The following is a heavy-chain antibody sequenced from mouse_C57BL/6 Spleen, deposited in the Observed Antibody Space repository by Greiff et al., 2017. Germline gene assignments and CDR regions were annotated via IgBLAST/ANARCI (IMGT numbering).Heavy chain of an antibody. CDR1: GFTFNTYA. CDR2: IRSKSSNYAT. Sequence: EVQLVESGGGLVQPKGSLKLSCAASGFTFNTYAMHWVRQAPGKGLEWVARIRSKSSNYATYYADSVKDRFTISRDDSQSMLYLQMNNLKTEDTAMYYCVREVTTVVATKGYFDVWGTGTTVTVSS. CDR3: VREVTTVVATKGYFDV. J-gene: IGHJ1*03. D-gene: IGHD1-1*01. V-gene: IGHV10-3*01.